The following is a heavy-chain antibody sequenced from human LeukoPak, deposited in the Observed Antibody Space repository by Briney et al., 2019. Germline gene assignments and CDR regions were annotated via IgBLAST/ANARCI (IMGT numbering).Heavy chain of an antibody. CDR1: GFTFSNAW. CDR2: IKSKTDGGTT. CDR3: TTAPIYEYESLDAIDI. D-gene: IGHD3-22*01. Sequence: GGSLRLSCAASGFTFSNAWMSWVRQAPGKGLEWVGRIKSKTDGGTTDYAAPVKGRFTISRDDSKNTLYLQMNSLKTEDTAVYSWTTAPIYEYESLDAIDIWGQGTMVTVSS. J-gene: IGHJ3*02. V-gene: IGHV3-15*01.